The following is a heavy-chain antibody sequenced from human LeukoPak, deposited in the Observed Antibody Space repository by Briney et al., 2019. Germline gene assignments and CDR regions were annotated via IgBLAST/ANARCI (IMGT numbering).Heavy chain of an antibody. CDR3: ARGYCSGGSCYPSSLGMEV. D-gene: IGHD2-15*01. J-gene: IGHJ6*04. CDR2: ISAYNGNT. Sequence: VASVKVSFKATGYTFTSYGISWVRQAPGQGLEWMGWISAYNGNTNYAQKLQGRVTMTTDTSTSTAYMELRRLRSDDTAVYYCARGYCSGGSCYPSSLGMEVWGKGTTVTVS. V-gene: IGHV1-18*04. CDR1: GYTFTSYG.